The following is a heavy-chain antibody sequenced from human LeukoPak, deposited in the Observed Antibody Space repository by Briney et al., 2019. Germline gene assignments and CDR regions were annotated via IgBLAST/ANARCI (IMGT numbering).Heavy chain of an antibody. Sequence: SETLSLTCTVSGYSISSGYYWGWIRQPPGKGLEWIGSIYHSGSTYYNPSLKSRVTISVDTSKNQFSLKLSSVTAADTAVYYCARGYCSSTSCHEFDYWGQGTLVTVSS. CDR3: ARGYCSSTSCHEFDY. J-gene: IGHJ4*02. D-gene: IGHD2-2*01. V-gene: IGHV4-38-2*02. CDR2: IYHSGST. CDR1: GYSISSGYY.